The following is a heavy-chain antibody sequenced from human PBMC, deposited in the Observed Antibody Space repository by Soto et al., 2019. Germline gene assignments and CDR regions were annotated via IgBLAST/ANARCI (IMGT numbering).Heavy chain of an antibody. CDR1: GGSISSYY. CDR3: ARAMYSSSHFDY. Sequence: PSETLSLTCTVSGGSISSYYWSWIRQPPGKGLEWIGYIYYGGSTNYNPSLKSRVTISVDTSKNQFSLKLSSVTAADTAVYYCARAMYSSSHFDYWGQGTLVTVSS. D-gene: IGHD6-6*01. V-gene: IGHV4-59*01. J-gene: IGHJ4*02. CDR2: IYYGGST.